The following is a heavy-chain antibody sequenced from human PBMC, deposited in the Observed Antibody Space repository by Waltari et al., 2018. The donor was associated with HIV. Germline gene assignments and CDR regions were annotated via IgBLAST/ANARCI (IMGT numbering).Heavy chain of an antibody. V-gene: IGHV4-59*01. J-gene: IGHJ5*02. Sequence: QVQLQESGPGLVNPSETLSLTCTVSGDSITNYYWIWIRQPPGKGLDWIGYMSYTGKTNYNPSLKSRVTISVDTSKNQVSLKLSPVTATDTAVYFCARAGRNGHKTGWFDPWGQGTLVTVSS. CDR2: MSYTGKT. D-gene: IGHD2-8*01. CDR3: ARAGRNGHKTGWFDP. CDR1: GDSITNYY.